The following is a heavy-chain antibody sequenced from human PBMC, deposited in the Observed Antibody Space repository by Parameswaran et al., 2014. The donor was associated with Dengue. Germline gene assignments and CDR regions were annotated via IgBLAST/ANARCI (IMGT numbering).Heavy chain of an antibody. Sequence: WVRQAPGQGLEWMGIINPSGGSTSYAQKFQGRVTMTRDTSTSTVYMELSSLRSEDTAVYYCARDAGEYYDILTGHGWFDPWGQGTLVTVSS. CDR3: ARDAGEYYDILTGHGWFDP. CDR2: INPSGGST. J-gene: IGHJ5*02. D-gene: IGHD3-9*01. V-gene: IGHV1-46*01.